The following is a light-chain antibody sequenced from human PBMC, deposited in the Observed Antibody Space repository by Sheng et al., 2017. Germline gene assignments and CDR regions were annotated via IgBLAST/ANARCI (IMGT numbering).Light chain of an antibody. V-gene: IGLV3-1*01. J-gene: IGLJ1*01. Sequence: SYELTQPPSLSVSPGQTASITCSGEKLGDRYTSWYQQKAGQSPLLVIYQDNRRPSGIPERFSGSNSGNTATLTISGTQAMDEADYYCQARDSSTFYVFGTGTKVTVL. CDR3: QARDSSTFYV. CDR2: QDN. CDR1: KLGDRY.